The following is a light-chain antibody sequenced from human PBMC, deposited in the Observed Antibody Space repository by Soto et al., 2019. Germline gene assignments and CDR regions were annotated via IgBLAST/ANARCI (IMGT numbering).Light chain of an antibody. Sequence: EILFTQSPGTLSLSPGERVTLFCRASQSVSKYLGWYQQTNGQAPRLLIYAASNRDTGIPDRFSGSGSGTDFTLTIRRLEPEDFEVYYCQHYSSYPTTFGQGTKVDIK. CDR2: AAS. CDR1: QSVSKY. CDR3: QHYSSYPTT. V-gene: IGKV3-20*01. J-gene: IGKJ1*01.